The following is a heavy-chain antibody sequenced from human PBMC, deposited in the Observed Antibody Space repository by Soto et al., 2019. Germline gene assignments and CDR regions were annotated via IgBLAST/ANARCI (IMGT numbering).Heavy chain of an antibody. Sequence: PSETLSLTCAVYGGSFSGYYWSWIRQPPGKGLEWVGEINHSGSTNYNPSLKSRVTISVDTSKNQFSLKLSSVTAADTAVYYCARGFWVTIFVVVIPNYYYYGMDVWGQGTTVTVSS. V-gene: IGHV4-34*01. J-gene: IGHJ6*02. CDR1: GGSFSGYY. CDR2: INHSGST. CDR3: ARGFWVTIFVVVIPNYYYYGMDV. D-gene: IGHD3-3*01.